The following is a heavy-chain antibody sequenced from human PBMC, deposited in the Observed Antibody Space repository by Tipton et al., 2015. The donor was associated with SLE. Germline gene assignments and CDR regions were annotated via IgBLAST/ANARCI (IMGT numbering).Heavy chain of an antibody. J-gene: IGHJ4*02. V-gene: IGHV4-34*01. CDR1: GGSFSGYY. D-gene: IGHD1-26*01. Sequence: TLSLTCAVYGGSFSGYYWSWIRQPPGKGLEWIGEINHSGSTNYNPSLKSRVTISVDTSKNQFSLKLSPVTAADTAVYYCARGGVVGATLPFGYWGQGTLVTVSS. CDR3: ARGGVVGATLPFGY. CDR2: INHSGST.